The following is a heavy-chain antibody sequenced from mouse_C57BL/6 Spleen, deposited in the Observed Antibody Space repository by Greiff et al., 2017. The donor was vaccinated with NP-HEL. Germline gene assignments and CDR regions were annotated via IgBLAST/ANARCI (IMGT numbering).Heavy chain of an antibody. J-gene: IGHJ4*01. CDR3: AREGYDYDDAMDY. CDR1: GYTFTSYW. V-gene: IGHV1-72*01. D-gene: IGHD2-4*01. Sequence: VQLQQSGAELVKPGASVKLSCKASGYTFTSYWMHWVKQRPGRGLEWIGRIDPNSGGTKYNEKFKSKATLTVDKPSSTAYMQISSLTSEDSAVYYGAREGYDYDDAMDYWGQGTSVTVSS. CDR2: IDPNSGGT.